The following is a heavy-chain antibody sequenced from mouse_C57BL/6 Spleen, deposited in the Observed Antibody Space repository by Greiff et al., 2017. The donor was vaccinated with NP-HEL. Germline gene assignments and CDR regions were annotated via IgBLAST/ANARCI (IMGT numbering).Heavy chain of an antibody. D-gene: IGHD1-1*01. V-gene: IGHV7-3*01. Sequence: DVKLVESGGGLVQPGGSLSLSCAASGFTFTDYYMSWVRQPPGKALEWLGFIRNKANGYTTEYSASVKGRFTISRDNSQSILYLQMNALRAEDSATYYCARLDGSSLYWYFDVWGTGTTVTVSS. CDR2: IRNKANGYTT. CDR1: GFTFTDYY. CDR3: ARLDGSSLYWYFDV. J-gene: IGHJ1*03.